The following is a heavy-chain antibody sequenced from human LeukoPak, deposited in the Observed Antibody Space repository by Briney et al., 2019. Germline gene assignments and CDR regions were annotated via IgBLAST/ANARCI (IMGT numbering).Heavy chain of an antibody. V-gene: IGHV3-30-3*01. CDR2: TSYDGSKK. CDR1: GFSFSSYT. Sequence: SGGSLRLSCAASGFSFSSYTMHWVRQAPGKGLEWVALTSYDGSKKYYADSVKGRFTISRDNANNTLYLQMNSLRAEDTALYYCARAKPGGNWFDPWGQGTLVTVSS. D-gene: IGHD3-16*01. J-gene: IGHJ5*02. CDR3: ARAKPGGNWFDP.